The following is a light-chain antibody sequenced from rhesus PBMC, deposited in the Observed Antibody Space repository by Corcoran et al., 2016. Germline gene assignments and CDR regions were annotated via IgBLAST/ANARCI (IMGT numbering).Light chain of an antibody. J-gene: IGKJ2*01. Sequence: DIQMTQSPSSLSASVGDRVTITCRASQGISDYLSWYQQKPGKAPKRLIYAASSLESGVPSRVSGGGAGTDFTLTISSLQPEDFAAYYGLQGYSTPYSFGQGTKVEIK. CDR2: AAS. V-gene: IGKV1-36*02. CDR3: LQGYSTPYS. CDR1: QGISDY.